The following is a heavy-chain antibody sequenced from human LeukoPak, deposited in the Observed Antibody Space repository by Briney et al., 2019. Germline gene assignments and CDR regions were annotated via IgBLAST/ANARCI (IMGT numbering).Heavy chain of an antibody. J-gene: IGHJ3*02. CDR1: GFTFSSYW. CDR3: AKGLQHPDAFDI. V-gene: IGHV3-74*01. CDR2: INSDGSST. Sequence: GGSLRLSCAASGFTFSSYWMHWVRQAPGKGLVWVSRINSDGSSTSYADSVKGRFTISRDNAKNTLYLQMNSLRAEDTALYYCAKGLQHPDAFDIWGQGTMVTVSS.